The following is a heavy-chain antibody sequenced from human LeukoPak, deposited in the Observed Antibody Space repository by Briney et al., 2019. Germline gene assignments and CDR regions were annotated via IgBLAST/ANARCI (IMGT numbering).Heavy chain of an antibody. Sequence: ASVKVSCKASGYTFTSYAMHWVRQAPGQRLEWMGWINAGNGNTKHSQKFQGIVTITRDTSASTAYMELSSLRSEDTAVCYCAREVESGWDYFDYWGQGTLVTVSS. V-gene: IGHV1-3*01. J-gene: IGHJ4*02. CDR1: GYTFTSYA. CDR2: INAGNGNT. CDR3: AREVESGWDYFDY. D-gene: IGHD6-19*01.